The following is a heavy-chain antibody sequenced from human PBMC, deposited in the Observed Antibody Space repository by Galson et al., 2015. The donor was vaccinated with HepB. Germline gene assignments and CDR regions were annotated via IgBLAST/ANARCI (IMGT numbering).Heavy chain of an antibody. J-gene: IGHJ4*02. CDR2: IVVGSGNT. V-gene: IGHV1-58*01. CDR1: GFTFTSSA. CDR3: AAVIVAGPYYFDY. Sequence: SVKVSCKASGFTFTSSAVQWVRQARGQRLEWIGWIVVGSGNTNYAQKFQEGVTITRDMSTSTAYMELSSLRSEDTAVYYCAAVIVAGPYYFDYWGQGTLVTVSS. D-gene: IGHD6-19*01.